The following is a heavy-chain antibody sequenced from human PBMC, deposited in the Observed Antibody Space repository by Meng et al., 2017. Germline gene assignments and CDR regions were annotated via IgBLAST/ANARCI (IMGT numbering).Heavy chain of an antibody. CDR2: IDYGGST. CDR3: ARTRGDYYFDY. CDR1: GASVTVGSHY. V-gene: IGHV4-61*01. Sequence: VHLRRSGPGWVNPSQTLSLTGTVSGASVTVGSHYWSWIRQPPGKGLEWIGYIDYGGSTSYNPSLRSRVTISVDTSNNQFSLKLSSVTAADTAVFYCARTRGDYYFDYWGQGTLVTVSS. D-gene: IGHD3-16*01. J-gene: IGHJ4*02.